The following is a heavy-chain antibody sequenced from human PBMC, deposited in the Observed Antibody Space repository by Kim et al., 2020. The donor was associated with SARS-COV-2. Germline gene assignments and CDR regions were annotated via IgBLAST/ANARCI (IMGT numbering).Heavy chain of an antibody. CDR1: GGSISSSSYY. V-gene: IGHV4-39*01. J-gene: IGHJ5*02. D-gene: IGHD3-3*01. Sequence: SETLSLTCTVSGGSISSSSYYWGWIRQPPGKGLEWIGSIYYSGSTYYNPSLKSRVTISVDTSKNQFSLKLSSVTAADTAVYYCARHQVPHYTGWFDPWGQGTLVTVSS. CDR2: IYYSGST. CDR3: ARHQVPHYTGWFDP.